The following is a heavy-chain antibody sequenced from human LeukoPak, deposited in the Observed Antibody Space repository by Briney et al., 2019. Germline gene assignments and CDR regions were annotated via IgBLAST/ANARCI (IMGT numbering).Heavy chain of an antibody. CDR3: AKDLQYSGSYYGVHFDY. J-gene: IGHJ4*02. Sequence: PGGSLRLSCAASGFTFDDYAMHWVRQAPGKGLEWVSGISWNSGSIGYADSVKGRFTISRDNAKNSLYLQMNSLRAEDTALYYCAKDLQYSGSYYGVHFDYWGQGTLVTVSS. V-gene: IGHV3-9*01. CDR2: ISWNSGSI. D-gene: IGHD1-26*01. CDR1: GFTFDDYA.